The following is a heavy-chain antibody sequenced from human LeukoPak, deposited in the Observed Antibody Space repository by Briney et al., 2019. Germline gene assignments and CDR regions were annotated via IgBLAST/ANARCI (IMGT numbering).Heavy chain of an antibody. V-gene: IGHV3-73*01. D-gene: IGHD2-15*01. CDR1: GFTFSGSA. Sequence: SGGSLRLSXAASGFTFSGSAMHWVCQASGKGLEWVGRIRSKANSYATAYAASVKGRFTISRDDSKNTAYLQMNSLKTEDTAVYYCTRRNCSGGSCYDYWGQGTLVTVSS. CDR3: TRRNCSGGSCYDY. CDR2: IRSKANSYAT. J-gene: IGHJ4*02.